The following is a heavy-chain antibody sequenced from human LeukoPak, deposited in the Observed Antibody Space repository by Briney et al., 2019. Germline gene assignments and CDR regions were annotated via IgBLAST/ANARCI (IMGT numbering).Heavy chain of an antibody. CDR1: GFTFSSYA. V-gene: IGHV3-30-3*01. Sequence: GGSLRLSCAASGFTFSSYAMHWVRQAPGKGLEWVAVISYDGSNKYYADSVKGRFTISRDNSKNTLYLQMNSLRAEDTAVYYCASLVLPYAFDIWGQGTLVTVSS. CDR2: ISYDGSNK. CDR3: ASLVLPYAFDI. J-gene: IGHJ3*02.